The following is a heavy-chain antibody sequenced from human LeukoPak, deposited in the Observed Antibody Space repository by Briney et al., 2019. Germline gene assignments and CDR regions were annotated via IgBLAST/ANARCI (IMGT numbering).Heavy chain of an antibody. V-gene: IGHV3-21*04. CDR2: ISSSSSYI. CDR1: GFTFSSYS. CDR3: ARDRVGYCSSTSCYNYYYGMDV. J-gene: IGHJ6*02. Sequence: PGGSLRLSCAASGFTFSSYSMNWVRQAPGKGLEWVSSISSSSSYIYYADSVKGRFTISRDNAKNSLYLQMNSLRAEDTAVYYCARDRVGYCSSTSCYNYYYGMDVWGQGTTVTVSS. D-gene: IGHD2-2*01.